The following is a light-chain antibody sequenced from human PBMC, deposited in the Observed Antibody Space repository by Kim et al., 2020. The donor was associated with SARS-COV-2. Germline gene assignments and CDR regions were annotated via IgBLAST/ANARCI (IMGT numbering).Light chain of an antibody. CDR3: QQSYITPFT. J-gene: IGKJ3*01. V-gene: IGKV1-39*01. Sequence: DIQMTQSPSSLSASVGDGVTITCRTSQSISSHLNWYHQKPGRAPKLLIYATSTLQGGVPSRFSGSGSETDFTLTISSLQPEDFGTYFCQQSYITPFTFGPGTKVDIK. CDR1: QSISSH. CDR2: ATS.